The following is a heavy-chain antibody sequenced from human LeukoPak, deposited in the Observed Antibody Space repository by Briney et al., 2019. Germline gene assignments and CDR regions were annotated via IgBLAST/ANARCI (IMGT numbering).Heavy chain of an antibody. CDR3: ARAQYYLDS. V-gene: IGHV3-11*06. J-gene: IGHJ4*02. CDR1: GFTFSDYY. CDR2: ISSSSSNR. Sequence: PGGSLRLSCVASGFTFSDYYMSWIRQAPGKGLEWVSYISSSSSNRNYADSVKGRFTISRDNAKNSLDLQMNSLRAEDTAVYYCARAQYYLDSWGQGTLVTVSS.